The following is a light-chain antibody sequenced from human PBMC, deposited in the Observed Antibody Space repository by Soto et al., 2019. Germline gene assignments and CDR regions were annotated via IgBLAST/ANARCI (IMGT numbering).Light chain of an antibody. CDR1: QRISSN. V-gene: IGKV3-15*01. Sequence: ERVMTQSQAAVSVSQWERATLSCKASQRISSNLAWYQQKPGQPPRLLIYGASTRASGIPDRFSGSGSGTDFTLTVTKLEPEDFAVYYCQQYNNWPRTFGQGTLLEIK. CDR2: GAS. CDR3: QQYNNWPRT. J-gene: IGKJ5*01.